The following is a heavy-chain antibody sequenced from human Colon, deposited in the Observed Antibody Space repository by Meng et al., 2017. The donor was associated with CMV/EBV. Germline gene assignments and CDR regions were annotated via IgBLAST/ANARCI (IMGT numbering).Heavy chain of an antibody. CDR3: ARLVASAGRWDYFDY. D-gene: IGHD6-13*01. J-gene: IGHJ4*02. CDR1: GYSFTTKW. V-gene: IGHV5-51*01. CDR2: IYPGDSDT. Sequence: GESLKISCQGSGYSFTTKWIGWVRQMPGKGLECLGIIYPGDSDTRYNPSFQGQVTISADKSTCTAYLQWNSLKDSDTAMYYCARLVASAGRWDYFDYWGQGTLVTVSS.